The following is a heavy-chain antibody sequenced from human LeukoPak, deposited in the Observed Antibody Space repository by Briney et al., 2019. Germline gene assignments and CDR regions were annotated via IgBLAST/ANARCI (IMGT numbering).Heavy chain of an antibody. V-gene: IGHV3-11*01. Sequence: PGGSLRLSCAASGFTFSDYYMSWIRQAPGKGLEWVSYISSSGSTIYYADSVKGRFTISRDNAKNSPYLQMNSLRAEDTAVYYCALTYYDILTGNSWGQGTLVTVSS. J-gene: IGHJ4*02. CDR3: ALTYYDILTGNS. D-gene: IGHD3-9*01. CDR2: ISSSGSTI. CDR1: GFTFSDYY.